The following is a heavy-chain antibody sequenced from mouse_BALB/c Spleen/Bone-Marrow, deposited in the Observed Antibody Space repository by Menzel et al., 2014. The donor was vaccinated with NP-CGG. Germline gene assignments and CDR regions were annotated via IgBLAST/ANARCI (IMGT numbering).Heavy chain of an antibody. D-gene: IGHD4-1*01. CDR2: IYPGDGDT. V-gene: IGHV1-82*01. Sequence: VQGVESGPELVKPGASVKISCKASGYAFSISWMNWVKQRPGQGLEWIGRIYPGDGDTNYNGKSKGKATLTADKSSSTAYMQLSSLTSLDSAVYFCARTGPFGYWGQGTLVTVSA. J-gene: IGHJ3*01. CDR1: GYAFSISW. CDR3: ARTGPFGY.